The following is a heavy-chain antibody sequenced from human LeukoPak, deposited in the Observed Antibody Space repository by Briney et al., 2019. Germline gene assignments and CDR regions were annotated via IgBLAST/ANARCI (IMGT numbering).Heavy chain of an antibody. Sequence: PGGSLRLSCAASGFTFSSYEMNWVRQAPGKGLEWVSYISSSSSTIYYADSVKGRFTISRDNAKNSLYLQMNSLRAEDTAVYYCARDPGMVRAYYMDVWGKGTTVTVSS. CDR2: ISSSSSTI. D-gene: IGHD3-10*01. J-gene: IGHJ6*03. CDR1: GFTFSSYE. CDR3: ARDPGMVRAYYMDV. V-gene: IGHV3-48*01.